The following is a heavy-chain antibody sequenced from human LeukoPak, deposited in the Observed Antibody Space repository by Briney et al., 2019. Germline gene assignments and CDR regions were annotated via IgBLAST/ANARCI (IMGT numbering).Heavy chain of an antibody. D-gene: IGHD5-18*01. CDR3: ARAGAAMALYYFDY. CDR1: GYTFTSYY. Sequence: ASVKVSCKASGYTFTSYYMHWVRQAPGQGLEWMGWISAYNGNTNYAQKLQGRVTMTTDTSTSTAYMELRSLRSDDTAVYYCARAGAAMALYYFDYWGQGTLVTVSS. V-gene: IGHV1-18*04. J-gene: IGHJ4*02. CDR2: ISAYNGNT.